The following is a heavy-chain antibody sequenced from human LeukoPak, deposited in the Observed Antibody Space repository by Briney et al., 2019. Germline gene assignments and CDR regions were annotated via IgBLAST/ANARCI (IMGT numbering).Heavy chain of an antibody. D-gene: IGHD3-16*01. V-gene: IGHV4-59*01. Sequence: SETLSLTCTVSGGSLSSYYWSWIRQPPGKGLEWIGYIYYSGSTNYNPSFKSRVTISVDTSKNQFSLKLSSVTAADTAVYYCARGPGGWGSRYFDLWGRGTLVTVSS. J-gene: IGHJ2*01. CDR3: ARGPGGWGSRYFDL. CDR2: IYYSGST. CDR1: GGSLSSYY.